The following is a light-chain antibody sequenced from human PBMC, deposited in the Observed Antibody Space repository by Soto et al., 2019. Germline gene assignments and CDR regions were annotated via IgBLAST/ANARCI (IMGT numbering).Light chain of an antibody. CDR3: QQYGRSPTT. Sequence: IALTQSPGTLSLSPGDTATLSCRASYRVGSNYLAWYQQRPGQAPRLLIYGASSRAPGVPDKFRGSGSGTDFTLTISSLGPVDFAVYYCQQYGRSPTTFGQGTKLEI. V-gene: IGKV3-20*01. J-gene: IGKJ2*01. CDR1: YRVGSNY. CDR2: GAS.